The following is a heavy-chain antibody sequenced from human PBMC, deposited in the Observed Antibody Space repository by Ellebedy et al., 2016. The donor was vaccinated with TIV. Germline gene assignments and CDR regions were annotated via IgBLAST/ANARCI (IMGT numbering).Heavy chain of an antibody. CDR1: GGSISSYY. Sequence: MPSETLSLTCTVSGGSISSYYWSWIRQPPGKGLEWIGYIHYSGSTNYNPSLKSRVTISVDTSKNQFSLKLSSVTAADTAVYYCARASSYGMDVWGQGTTVTVSS. J-gene: IGHJ6*02. V-gene: IGHV4-59*08. CDR2: IHYSGST. CDR3: ARASSYGMDV.